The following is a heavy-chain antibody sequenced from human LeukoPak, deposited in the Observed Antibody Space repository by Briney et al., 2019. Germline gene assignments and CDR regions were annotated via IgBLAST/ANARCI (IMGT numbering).Heavy chain of an antibody. CDR2: INHSGST. Sequence: KSSETLSLTCAVYGGSFSGYYWSWIRQPPGKGLEWIGEINHSGSTNCNPSLKSRVTISVDTSKNQFSLKLSSVTAADTAVYYCASTGINCSSTSCTHRYFDYWGQGTLVTVSS. CDR1: GGSFSGYY. J-gene: IGHJ4*02. CDR3: ASTGINCSSTSCTHRYFDY. V-gene: IGHV4-34*01. D-gene: IGHD2-2*01.